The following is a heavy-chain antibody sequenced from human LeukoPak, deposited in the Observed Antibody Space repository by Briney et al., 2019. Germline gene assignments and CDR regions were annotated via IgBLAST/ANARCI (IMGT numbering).Heavy chain of an antibody. CDR3: ASGYYYDSSGYYHGDYFDY. J-gene: IGHJ4*02. V-gene: IGHV1-69*04. Sequence: VASVKVSSKASGGTFSSYAISWVRQAPGQGLEWMGRIIPIFGIANYAQKFQGRVTITADKSTSTAYMELSSLRSEDTAVYYCASGYYYDSSGYYHGDYFDYWGQGTLVTVSS. CDR1: GGTFSSYA. D-gene: IGHD3-22*01. CDR2: IIPIFGIA.